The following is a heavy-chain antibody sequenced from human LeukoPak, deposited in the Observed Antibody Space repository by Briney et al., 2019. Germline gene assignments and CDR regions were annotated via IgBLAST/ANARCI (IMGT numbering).Heavy chain of an antibody. D-gene: IGHD6-19*01. CDR2: IYSGGST. CDR1: RFTVSSNY. J-gene: IGHJ4*02. Sequence: GGSLRLSCAASRFTVSSNYMSWVRQAPGKGLEWVSVIYSGGSTYYADSVKGRFTISRDNSKNTLYLQMNSLRAEDTAVYYCARDMVAVAGHRLDYWGQGTLVTVSS. CDR3: ARDMVAVAGHRLDY. V-gene: IGHV3-66*01.